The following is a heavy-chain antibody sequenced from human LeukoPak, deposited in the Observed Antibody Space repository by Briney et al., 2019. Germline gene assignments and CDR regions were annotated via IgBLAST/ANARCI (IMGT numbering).Heavy chain of an antibody. CDR1: GYSFTSYW. CDR2: IYPGDSDT. J-gene: IGHJ5*02. V-gene: IGHV5-51*01. Sequence: GESLKISCKGSGYSFTSYWIGWVRQMPGKGLEWMGIIYPGDSDTRYSPSFQGQVTISADKSISNAYLQRSSLKASDTAMYYCARLIAVAGMGWFDPWGQGTLVTVSS. D-gene: IGHD6-19*01. CDR3: ARLIAVAGMGWFDP.